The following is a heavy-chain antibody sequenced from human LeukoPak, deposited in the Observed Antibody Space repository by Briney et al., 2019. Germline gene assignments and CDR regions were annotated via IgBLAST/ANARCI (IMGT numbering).Heavy chain of an antibody. D-gene: IGHD2-2*01. CDR2: ISYDGSNK. Sequence: PGRSLRLSCAASGFTFSSYAMHWVRQAPGKGLEWVAVISYDGSNKYYADSVKGRFTISRGNSKNTLYLQVNSLRAEDTAVYYCARDPAMGPFDYWGQGTLVTVSS. J-gene: IGHJ4*02. CDR3: ARDPAMGPFDY. V-gene: IGHV3-30-3*01. CDR1: GFTFSSYA.